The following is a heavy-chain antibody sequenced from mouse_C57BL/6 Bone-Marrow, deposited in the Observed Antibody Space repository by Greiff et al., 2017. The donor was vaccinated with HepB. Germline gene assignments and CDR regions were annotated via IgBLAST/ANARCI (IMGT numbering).Heavy chain of an antibody. CDR1: GYTFTSYW. V-gene: IGHV1-64*01. CDR3: AREGGENYCAMDY. Sequence: QVHVKQPGAELVKPGASVKLSCKASGYTFTSYWMPWVKQRPGQGLEWIGMIHPNSGSTNYNEKCKSKATLTVDKSSSTAYMQLSSLTSEDSAVYYCAREGGENYCAMDYWGQGTSVTVTS. J-gene: IGHJ4*01. CDR2: IHPNSGST.